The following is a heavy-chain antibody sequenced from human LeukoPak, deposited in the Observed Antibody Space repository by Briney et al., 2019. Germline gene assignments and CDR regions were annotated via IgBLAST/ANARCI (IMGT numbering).Heavy chain of an antibody. J-gene: IGHJ6*03. Sequence: NLGESLKISCKGSGYSFTSYWIGWVRQVPGKGLEWMGIIYPGDSDTRYSPSFQGQVTISADKSISTAYLQWSSLKASDTAMYYCARHVGADCYYYYYMDVWGKGTTVTVSS. D-gene: IGHD1-26*01. CDR1: GYSFTSYW. CDR2: IYPGDSDT. V-gene: IGHV5-51*01. CDR3: ARHVGADCYYYYYMDV.